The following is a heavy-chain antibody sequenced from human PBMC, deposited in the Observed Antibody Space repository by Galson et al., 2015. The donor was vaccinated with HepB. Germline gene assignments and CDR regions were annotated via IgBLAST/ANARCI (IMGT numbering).Heavy chain of an antibody. CDR3: LIWAVEGGRGAYFDY. D-gene: IGHD3/OR15-3a*01. CDR1: GGTFSSYA. V-gene: IGHV1-69*13. J-gene: IGHJ4*02. CDR2: IIPIFGTA. Sequence: SVKVSCKASGGTFSSYAISWVRQAPGQGLEWMGGIIPIFGTANYAQKFQGRVTITADESTSTAYMELSSLRSEDTAVYYCLIWAVEGGRGAYFDYWGQGTLVTVSS.